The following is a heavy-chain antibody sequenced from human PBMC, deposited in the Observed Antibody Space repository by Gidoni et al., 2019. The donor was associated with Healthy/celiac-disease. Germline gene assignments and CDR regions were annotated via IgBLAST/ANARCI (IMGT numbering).Heavy chain of an antibody. CDR1: GGSISRSRYN. V-gene: IGHV4-39*02. J-gene: IGHJ4*02. D-gene: IGHD4-17*01. Sequence: QLQLQESGPGLVKPSETLSPTCTVSGGSISRSRYNWGWIRQPPGKGLEWIGSIYYSGSTYYNPSLKSRVTISVDTSKNQFSLKLSSVTAADTAVNYCAREIHGDLDYWGQGTLVTVSS. CDR3: AREIHGDLDY. CDR2: IYYSGST.